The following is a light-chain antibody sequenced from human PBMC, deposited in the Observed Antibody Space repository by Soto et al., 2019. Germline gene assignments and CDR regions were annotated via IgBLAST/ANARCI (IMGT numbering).Light chain of an antibody. Sequence: QSALTQPASVSGSPGQSITISCAGTSSDVGRYTYVSWYQQHPGKAPKLIIYDVYNRPSGVSTRFSGSESGNTASLTISGLQAEDEADYYCTSYTSTSTPYVFGGGTKVTVL. J-gene: IGLJ1*01. CDR1: SSDVGRYTY. CDR3: TSYTSTSTPYV. V-gene: IGLV2-14*01. CDR2: DVY.